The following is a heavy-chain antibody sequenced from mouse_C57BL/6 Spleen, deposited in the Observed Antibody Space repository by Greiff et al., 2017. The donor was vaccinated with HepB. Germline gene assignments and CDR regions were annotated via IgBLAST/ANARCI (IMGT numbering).Heavy chain of an antibody. CDR3: ARPDYYGRRHFDY. CDR1: GFTFSSYG. V-gene: IGHV5-6*01. J-gene: IGHJ2*01. Sequence: EVQVVESGGDLVKPGGSLKLSCAASGFTFSSYGMSWVRPTPDTRLEWVATISSGGSYTYYPDSVKGRFTISRDNAKNTLYLERSSLKSEDTAMYYCARPDYYGRRHFDYWGQGTTLTVSS. D-gene: IGHD1-1*01. CDR2: ISSGGSYT.